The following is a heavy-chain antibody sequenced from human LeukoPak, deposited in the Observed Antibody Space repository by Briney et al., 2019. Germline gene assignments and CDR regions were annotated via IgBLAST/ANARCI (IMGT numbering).Heavy chain of an antibody. V-gene: IGHV7-4-1*02. CDR2: INTNTGNP. J-gene: IGHJ5*02. CDR1: GYTFTSYA. Sequence: ASVKVSCKASGYTFTSYAMNWVRQAPGQGLEYMGWINTNTGNPTYAQGFTGRFVFSLGTSVSTAYLQISSLMAADTAVYYCARERSLNWFDPWGQGTLVTVSS. CDR3: ARERSLNWFDP.